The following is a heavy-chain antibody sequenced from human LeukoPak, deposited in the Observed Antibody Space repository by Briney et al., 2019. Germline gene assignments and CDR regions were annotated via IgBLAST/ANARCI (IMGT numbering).Heavy chain of an antibody. CDR3: AKDSFPRRVPGEGLRWQAGFRYYYYGMDV. D-gene: IGHD4-23*01. CDR2: ISGSGGST. V-gene: IGHV3-23*01. CDR1: GFTFSSYA. Sequence: HPGGSLRLSCAASGFTFSSYAMSWVRQAPGKGLEWVSAISGSGGSTYYADSVKGRFTISRDNSKNTLYLQMNSLRAEDTAVYYCAKDSFPRRVPGEGLRWQAGFRYYYYGMDVWGQGTTVTVSS. J-gene: IGHJ6*02.